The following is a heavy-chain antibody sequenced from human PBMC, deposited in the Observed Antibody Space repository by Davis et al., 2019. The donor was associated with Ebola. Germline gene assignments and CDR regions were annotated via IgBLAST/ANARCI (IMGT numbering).Heavy chain of an antibody. CDR1: GFTFSTYC. J-gene: IGHJ4*02. V-gene: IGHV3-21*01. CDR2: ITCSSSHI. CDR3: ARDPRVPMVRGAASFDY. Sequence: GESLKISCVASGFTFSTYCMNWVRQAPGKGLEWVSSITCSSSHIYYADSVQGRFPNSRGNAKNSLYLQMNSLRDEDTAVYYCARDPRVPMVRGAASFDYWGQGTLVTVSS. D-gene: IGHD3-10*01.